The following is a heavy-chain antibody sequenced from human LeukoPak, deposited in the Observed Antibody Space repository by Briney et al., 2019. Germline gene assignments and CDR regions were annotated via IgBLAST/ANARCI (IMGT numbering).Heavy chain of an antibody. CDR2: IYPGDSDT. D-gene: IGHD1-26*01. J-gene: IGHJ3*02. Sequence: GESLKISCKGSGYRFTSYWIGWVRQMPGKGLEWMGIIYPGDSDTRYSPSFQGQVTISADKSISTAYLQWSSLKASDTAMYYCARQIVGATQTDAFDIWGQGTMVTVSS. V-gene: IGHV5-51*01. CDR1: GYRFTSYW. CDR3: ARQIVGATQTDAFDI.